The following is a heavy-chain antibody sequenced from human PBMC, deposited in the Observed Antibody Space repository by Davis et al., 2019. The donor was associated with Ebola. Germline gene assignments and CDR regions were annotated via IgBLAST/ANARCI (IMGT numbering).Heavy chain of an antibody. CDR2: MNPNSGNT. J-gene: IGHJ5*02. Sequence: AASVKVSCKASGYTFTSYDINWVRQATGQGLEWMGWMNPNSGNTGYAQKFQGRVTITADKSTSTAYMELSSLRSEDTAVYYCARDSSIAAAGRWDDWFDPWGQGTLVTVSS. CDR3: ARDSSIAAAGRWDDWFDP. CDR1: GYTFTSYD. D-gene: IGHD6-13*01. V-gene: IGHV1-8*01.